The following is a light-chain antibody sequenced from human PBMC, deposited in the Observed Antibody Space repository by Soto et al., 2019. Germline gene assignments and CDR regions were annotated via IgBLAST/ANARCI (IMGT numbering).Light chain of an antibody. V-gene: IGKV1-5*01. CDR3: QQYNSYPWT. CDR1: QSISSW. CDR2: DVS. J-gene: IGKJ1*01. Sequence: DIQMTQSPSTLSASVGDRVTITCRASQSISSWLAWYQQKPGKAPKFLIYDVSSLQSGVPSRFSGSGSGTEFTLTIRSLQPDDFATYYCQQYNSYPWTFGQGTKVEIK.